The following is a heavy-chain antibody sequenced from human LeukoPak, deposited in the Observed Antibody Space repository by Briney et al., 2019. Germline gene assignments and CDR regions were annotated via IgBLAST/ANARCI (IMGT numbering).Heavy chain of an antibody. CDR1: GFSFTNAW. CDR2: IRSKTDGGTT. Sequence: GGSLRLSCAASGFSFTNAWMAWVRQAPGKGLEWVGRIRSKTDGGTTDYAAPVKGRFTISRDDSKQTLYLQMSSLKSGDTAVYYCTTDLGYSYDDFWGQGTLVTVSS. V-gene: IGHV3-15*01. J-gene: IGHJ4*02. CDR3: TTDLGYSYDDF. D-gene: IGHD5-18*01.